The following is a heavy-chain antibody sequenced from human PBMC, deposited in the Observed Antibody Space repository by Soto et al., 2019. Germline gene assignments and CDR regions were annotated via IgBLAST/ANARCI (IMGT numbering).Heavy chain of an antibody. CDR3: ARRLTGSSNFDS. V-gene: IGHV4-39*01. CDR1: GGSISSNSYH. CDR2: IYYGGSA. J-gene: IGHJ4*02. Sequence: SETLSLTCTVPGGSISSNSYHWVWVRQPPGRGLEWIGNIYYGGSAYYTPSLKSQVSISVDTSKNEFSLKLSSVTAADTAVYYCARRLTGSSNFDSWGQGTLVTVSS. D-gene: IGHD1-1*01.